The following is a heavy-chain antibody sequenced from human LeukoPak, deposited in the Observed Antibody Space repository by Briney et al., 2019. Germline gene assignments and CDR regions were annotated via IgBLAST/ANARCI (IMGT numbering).Heavy chain of an antibody. CDR1: GFTFSSYS. Sequence: GGAVSLSCAASGFTFSSYSMHWVGQAPAKGLEWVSSIRSSSSYIYYADSVKGRFTISRANPKNSLYLQMNSLRAEDTAVYYCARVTQSGSQHFDYWGQGPLVTASS. D-gene: IGHD1-26*01. V-gene: IGHV3-21*01. CDR2: IRSSSSYI. J-gene: IGHJ4*02. CDR3: ARVTQSGSQHFDY.